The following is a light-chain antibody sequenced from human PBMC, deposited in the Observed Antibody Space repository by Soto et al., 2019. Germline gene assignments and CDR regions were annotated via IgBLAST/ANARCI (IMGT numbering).Light chain of an antibody. CDR3: QSYDSSLSGVV. Sequence: QSVLTQPPSVSGAPGQRVTISCTGSSSNIEAGYDVHWYQHLPGTAPKLLIYTNINRPSGVPDRFSGSNSGTSASLAIIGLQAEDEADYYCQSYDSSLSGVVFGGGTKLTVL. CDR1: SSNIEAGYD. CDR2: TNI. V-gene: IGLV1-40*01. J-gene: IGLJ2*01.